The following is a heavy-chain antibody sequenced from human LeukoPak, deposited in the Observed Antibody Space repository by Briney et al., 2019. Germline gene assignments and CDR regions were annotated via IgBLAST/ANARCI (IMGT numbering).Heavy chain of an antibody. V-gene: IGHV4-38-2*02. CDR2: IYHSGTT. D-gene: IGHD3-16*01. Sequence: SETLSLTCTVSGYPISSGYQWGWIRQSPGKGLEWIGSIYHSGTTYYNPSLKSRVTISVDASKNRFSLKLHSVTAADTAVYYCARFSPRALGNYFDYWGQGTLVTVSS. J-gene: IGHJ4*02. CDR3: ARFSPRALGNYFDY. CDR1: GYPISSGYQ.